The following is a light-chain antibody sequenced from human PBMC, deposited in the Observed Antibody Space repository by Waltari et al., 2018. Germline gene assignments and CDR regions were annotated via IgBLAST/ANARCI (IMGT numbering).Light chain of an antibody. J-gene: IGKJ3*01. CDR2: QVS. CDR3: GQGAHLPFT. CDR1: QSLVHSNGNTY. Sequence: DVVMTQSPLPLPITPGQPASISCRSSQSLVHSNGNTYLSWYQQKTGQPPRLLIYQVSNRYSGVPDRFSGSGAGTDFTLKISRVEAEDVGVYYCGQGAHLPFTFGPGTKLDIK. V-gene: IGKV2-30*02.